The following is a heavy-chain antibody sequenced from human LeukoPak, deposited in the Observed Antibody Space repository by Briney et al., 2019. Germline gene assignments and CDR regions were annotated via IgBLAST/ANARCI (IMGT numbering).Heavy chain of an antibody. CDR3: ARDFFHGHCGGLSCFLLDY. CDR1: GYLFTSYG. J-gene: IGHJ4*02. D-gene: IGHD2-21*01. CDR2: ISAHYGNT. Sequence: GASVKVSCKASGYLFTSYGISLVRQAPGQGLEWMGWISAHYGNTNYAQNFQGRLTMTTDTSTNTAYMELSSLRPADTAVYYCARDFFHGHCGGLSCFLLDYWGQGSLVTVSS. V-gene: IGHV1-18*01.